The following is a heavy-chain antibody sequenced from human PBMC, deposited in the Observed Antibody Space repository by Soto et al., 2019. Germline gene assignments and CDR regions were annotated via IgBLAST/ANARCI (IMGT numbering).Heavy chain of an antibody. CDR3: ASRVLCDMDV. J-gene: IGHJ6*02. D-gene: IGHD2-21*02. V-gene: IGHV1-46*01. Sequence: QEQLVQSGAEVKEPGASLKVSCKASGDTFTTNYLHWVRQAPGQGLEWMGRINPNNGATLYAQEFQGRFILTTDTSTSTVYIDLNSVKSEDSAVYYCASRVLCDMDVWGQGTTVTVSS. CDR1: GDTFTTNY. CDR2: INPNNGAT.